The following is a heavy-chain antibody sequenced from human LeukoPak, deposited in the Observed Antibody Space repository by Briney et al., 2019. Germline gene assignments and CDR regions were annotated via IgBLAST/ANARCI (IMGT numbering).Heavy chain of an antibody. D-gene: IGHD5-24*01. V-gene: IGHV3-73*01. Sequence: PGGSLRLSCAASGFNFSGSAMHWVRQASGKGLEWVGRIRNKANSYATAYAASVKGRFTISRDDSKNTAYLQMNSLKTEDTAVYYCTPSRDGYNGAFDIWGQGTMVTVSS. CDR2: IRNKANSYAT. CDR1: GFNFSGSA. CDR3: TPSRDGYNGAFDI. J-gene: IGHJ3*02.